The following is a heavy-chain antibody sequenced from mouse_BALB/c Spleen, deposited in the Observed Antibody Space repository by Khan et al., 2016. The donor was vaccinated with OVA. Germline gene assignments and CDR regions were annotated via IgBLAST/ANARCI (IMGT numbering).Heavy chain of an antibody. V-gene: IGHV5-6*01. CDR2: VSTGGSYT. D-gene: IGHD1-1*01. Sequence: DVHLVESGGDLVKPGGSLKLSCAASGFTFSTYGMSWVRQTPDKRLEWVATVSTGGSYTYYPDSVKGRFTISRDNAKNTLYLQMSGLNSEDTAMFYCTRLAYYYDSEGFAYWGQGTLVTVSA. J-gene: IGHJ3*01. CDR3: TRLAYYYDSEGFAY. CDR1: GFTFSTYG.